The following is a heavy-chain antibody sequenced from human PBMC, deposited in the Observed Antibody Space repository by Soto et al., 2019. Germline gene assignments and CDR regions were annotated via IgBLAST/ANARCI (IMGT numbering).Heavy chain of an antibody. CDR3: AGNYEYYYDSSGYLRY. Sequence: SETPSLTCAVYGGSFSGYYWSWIRQPPGKGLEWIGEINHSGSTNYNPSLKSRVTISVDTSKNQFSLKLSSVTAADTAVYYCAGNYEYYYDSSGYLRYWGQGTLVTVSS. D-gene: IGHD3-22*01. J-gene: IGHJ4*02. CDR2: INHSGST. V-gene: IGHV4-34*01. CDR1: GGSFSGYY.